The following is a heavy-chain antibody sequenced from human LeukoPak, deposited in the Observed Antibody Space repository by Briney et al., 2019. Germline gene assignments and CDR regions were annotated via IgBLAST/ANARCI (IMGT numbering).Heavy chain of an antibody. D-gene: IGHD6-19*01. Sequence: AASVKVSCKASGYTFITYGISWVRQATGQGLEWMGWMHPNSGNTGYAQKFQGRVTMTRNTSISTAYMELSSLRSEDTAAYYCARVEVAGEGFDAFDIWGQGTMVTVSS. J-gene: IGHJ3*02. CDR1: GYTFITYG. CDR3: ARVEVAGEGFDAFDI. CDR2: MHPNSGNT. V-gene: IGHV1-8*02.